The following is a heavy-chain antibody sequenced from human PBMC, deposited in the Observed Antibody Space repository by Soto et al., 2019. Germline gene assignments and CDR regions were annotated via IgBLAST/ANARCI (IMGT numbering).Heavy chain of an antibody. D-gene: IGHD6-6*01. CDR1: GFTFDDYA. V-gene: IGHV3-9*01. CDR2: ISWNSGSI. CDR3: TKDSSSSEFYYYMDV. J-gene: IGHJ6*03. Sequence: EVQLVESGGGLVQPGRSLRLSCAASGFTFDDYAMHWVRQAPGKGLEWVSGISWNSGSIDYADSVKGRFTISRDNAKNSLYLQMNSLRVEDAALYYCTKDSSSSEFYYYMDVWGKGTTVTVSS.